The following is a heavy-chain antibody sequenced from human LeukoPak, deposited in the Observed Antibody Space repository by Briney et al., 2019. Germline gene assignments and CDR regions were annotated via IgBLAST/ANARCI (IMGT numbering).Heavy chain of an antibody. D-gene: IGHD5-24*01. CDR1: GGSFSGYY. Sequence: TSETLSLTCAVYGGSFSGYYWSWIRQPPGKGLEWIGEINHSGSTNYNPSLKSRVTISVDTSKNQFSLKLSSVTAADTAVYYCARIGDGYDQKYDYWGQGILVTVSS. V-gene: IGHV4-34*01. J-gene: IGHJ4*02. CDR3: ARIGDGYDQKYDY. CDR2: INHSGST.